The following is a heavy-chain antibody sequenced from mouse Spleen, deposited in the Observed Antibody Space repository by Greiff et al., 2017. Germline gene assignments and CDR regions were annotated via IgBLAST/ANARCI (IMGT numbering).Heavy chain of an antibody. Sequence: EVQVVESGGGLVKLGGSLKLSCAASGFTFSSYAMSWVRQTPEKRLEWVATISSGGGNTYYPDSVKGRFTISRDNAKNTLYLQMSSLKSEDTAMYYCARHADYWGQGTTLTVSS. CDR2: ISSGGGNT. J-gene: IGHJ2*01. CDR1: GFTFSSYA. CDR3: ARHADY. V-gene: IGHV5-9-3*01.